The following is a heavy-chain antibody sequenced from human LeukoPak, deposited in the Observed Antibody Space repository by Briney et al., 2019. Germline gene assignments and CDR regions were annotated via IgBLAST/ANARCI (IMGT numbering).Heavy chain of an antibody. Sequence: SETLSLTCAVSGGSISSNSYYCGWIRQPPGKGLEWIGSIYYSGSTYYNPSLKSRVTISVDTSKNQFSLKLSSVTAADTAVYYCARTRYYYNSRSYGAPYYFDYWGQGTLVTVSS. D-gene: IGHD3-10*01. J-gene: IGHJ4*02. CDR1: GGSISSNSYY. CDR2: IYYSGST. V-gene: IGHV4-39*01. CDR3: ARTRYYYNSRSYGAPYYFDY.